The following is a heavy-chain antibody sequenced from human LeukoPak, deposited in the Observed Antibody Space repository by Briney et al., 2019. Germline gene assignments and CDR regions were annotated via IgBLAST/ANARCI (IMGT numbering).Heavy chain of an antibody. CDR1: GYTFTSYY. J-gene: IGHJ3*02. Sequence: GASVKVSCKASGYTFTSYYMHWVRQAPGQGLEWMGIINPSGGSTSYAQKFQGRVTMTRDTSTSTVYMELSSLRSEDTAVYYCARAYSYCSGGSCDAPDAFDIWGQGTMVTVSS. CDR2: INPSGGST. CDR3: ARAYSYCSGGSCDAPDAFDI. D-gene: IGHD2-15*01. V-gene: IGHV1-46*01.